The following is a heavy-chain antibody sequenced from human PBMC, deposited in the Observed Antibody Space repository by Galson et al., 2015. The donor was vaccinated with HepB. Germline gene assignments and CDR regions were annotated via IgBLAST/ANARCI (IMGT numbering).Heavy chain of an antibody. V-gene: IGHV4-39*07. D-gene: IGHD2-2*01. CDR1: GGSISSTSYY. CDR2: ISYSGST. CDR3: ARSQYCSSTSCYFRGAYGMDV. Sequence: LSLTCTVSGGSISSTSYYWGWIRQPPGRGLAWIGSISYSGSTHYHPSLKSRITISLDTSENQFSLKVRSVTAADTAVYYCARSQYCSSTSCYFRGAYGMDVWGQGTSVTVSS. J-gene: IGHJ6*02.